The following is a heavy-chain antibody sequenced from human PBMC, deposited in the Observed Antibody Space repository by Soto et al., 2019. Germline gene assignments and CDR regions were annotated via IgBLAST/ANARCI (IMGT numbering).Heavy chain of an antibody. Sequence: SETLSLTCTGSGGSISSYYWSWIRQPPGKGLEWIGYIYYSGSTNYNPSLQGRVTVSVDTSKNQFSLRLSSVTAADTAVYYCAIHGSGTYYPIDYWGQGTLVTVSS. CDR1: GGSISSYY. J-gene: IGHJ4*02. CDR2: IYYSGST. CDR3: AIHGSGTYYPIDY. V-gene: IGHV4-59*08. D-gene: IGHD3-10*01.